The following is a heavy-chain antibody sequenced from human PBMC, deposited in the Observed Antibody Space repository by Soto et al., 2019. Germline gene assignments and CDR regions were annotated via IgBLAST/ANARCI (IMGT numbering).Heavy chain of an antibody. CDR2: LNPNSGGT. V-gene: IGHV1-2*04. Sequence: ASVKVSCNASGYTFTGYYMHWVRPAPGQGLEWMGWLNPNSGGTNYAQKFQGWVTMTRDTSISTAYMELSRLRSDDTAVYYCARDLVGYYDILTGYRYYYYYGMDVWGQGTTVTVSS. CDR1: GYTFTGYY. D-gene: IGHD3-9*01. J-gene: IGHJ6*02. CDR3: ARDLVGYYDILTGYRYYYYYGMDV.